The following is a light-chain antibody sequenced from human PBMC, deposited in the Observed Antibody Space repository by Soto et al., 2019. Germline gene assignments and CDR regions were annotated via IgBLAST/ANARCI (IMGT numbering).Light chain of an antibody. V-gene: IGLV2-8*01. Sequence: QSALTQPPSASGSPGQSVTISCTGSSSDVGRYNYVSWYQQHPGKASKLMTYEVTKRPSVVPDRFSGYKSGNTASLTVSGLQAEDEDDYYCSSYAGSNNFDVFGNGTKLTVL. CDR1: SSDVGRYNY. CDR2: EVT. J-gene: IGLJ1*01. CDR3: SSYAGSNNFDV.